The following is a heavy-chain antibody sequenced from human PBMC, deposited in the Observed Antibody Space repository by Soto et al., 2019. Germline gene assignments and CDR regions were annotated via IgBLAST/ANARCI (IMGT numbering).Heavy chain of an antibody. J-gene: IGHJ6*02. CDR3: ARVSRGFYSAMGV. CDR2: IDAATGDT. V-gene: IGHV1-3*01. CDR1: GYTLTTHA. Sequence: QVQLVESGAEVKKPGASVKVSCKAFGYTLTTHAMNWVRQAPGQGLELMGWIDAATGDTRYSQKFQGRVTITRDTSASTAYMEVSGLTPEDTAVYYCARVSRGFYSAMGVWGQGTAVTVSS. D-gene: IGHD3-10*01.